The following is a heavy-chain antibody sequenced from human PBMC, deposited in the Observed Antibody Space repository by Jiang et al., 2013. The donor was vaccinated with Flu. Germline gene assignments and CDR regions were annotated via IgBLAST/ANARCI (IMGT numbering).Heavy chain of an antibody. V-gene: IGHV4-39*07. CDR1: GGSISSSSYY. D-gene: IGHD2-15*01. CDR3: ARHNRGIVVVVAAKPGAFDI. J-gene: IGHJ3*02. CDR2: IYYSGST. Sequence: PGLVKPSETLSLTCTVSGGSISSSSYYWGWIRQPPGKGLEWIGSIYYSGSTYYNPSLKSRVTISVDTSKNQFSLKLSSVTAADTAVYYCARHNRGIVVVVAAKPGAFDIWGQGTMVTVSS.